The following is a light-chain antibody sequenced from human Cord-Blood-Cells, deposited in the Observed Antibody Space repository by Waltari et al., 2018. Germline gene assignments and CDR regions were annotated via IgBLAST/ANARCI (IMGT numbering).Light chain of an antibody. CDR1: SSDVGGYNY. J-gene: IGLJ2*01. V-gene: IGLV2-8*01. CDR2: EVI. Sequence: QSALTKPPSASGSPGQSVTISCTGTSSDVGGYNYVSWYQQHPGKAPKLMIYEVIKRPSGVPDRFSGSKSGNTASLTVSGIQAEDEADYYCSSYAGSNNLVFGGGTKLTVL. CDR3: SSYAGSNNLV.